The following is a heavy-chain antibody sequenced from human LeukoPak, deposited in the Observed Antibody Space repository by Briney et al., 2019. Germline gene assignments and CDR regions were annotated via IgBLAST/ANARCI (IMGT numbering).Heavy chain of an antibody. V-gene: IGHV3-30*02. D-gene: IGHD3-10*01. Sequence: GGSLRLSCAASGFTFSSYGMHWVRQAPGKGLEWVAFIRYDGSNKYYADSVKGRFTISRDNSKNTLSLQMNSLRAEDTAVYYCAKFGGSGSGGLSHFDYWGQGTLVTVSS. CDR2: IRYDGSNK. CDR1: GFTFSSYG. CDR3: AKFGGSGSGGLSHFDY. J-gene: IGHJ4*02.